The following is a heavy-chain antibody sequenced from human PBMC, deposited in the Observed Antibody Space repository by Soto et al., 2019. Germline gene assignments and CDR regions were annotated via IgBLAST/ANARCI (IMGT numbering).Heavy chain of an antibody. Sequence: PGESLKISCKGSGYSFTSYWISWVRQMPGKGLEWMGRIDPSDSYTDYSPSFQGHVTISADKSISTAYLQWSSLKASDTAMYYFARLAAVAGTDYYYGMDVWGQGTTVTVSS. J-gene: IGHJ6*02. CDR1: GYSFTSYW. CDR2: IDPSDSYT. D-gene: IGHD6-19*01. V-gene: IGHV5-10-1*01. CDR3: ARLAAVAGTDYYYGMDV.